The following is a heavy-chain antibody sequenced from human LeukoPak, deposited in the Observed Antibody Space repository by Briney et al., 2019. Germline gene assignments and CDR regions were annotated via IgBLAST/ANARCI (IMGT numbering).Heavy chain of an antibody. J-gene: IGHJ4*02. Sequence: ASVTVSRTASGYTFTGYYMHWVRQAPGQGLEWIGCVNPNSGDTDYAQKFLGRVTMNRDTSMSTAYMRLRRLTADDTAGDICAKDQNVLLLGLWDRGQGTLV. CDR1: GYTFTGYY. V-gene: IGHV1-2*02. CDR3: AKDQNVLLLGLWD. D-gene: IGHD3-10*01. CDR2: VNPNSGDT.